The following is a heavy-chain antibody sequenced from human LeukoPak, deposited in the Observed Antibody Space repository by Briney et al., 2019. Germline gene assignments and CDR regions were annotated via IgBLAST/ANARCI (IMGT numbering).Heavy chain of an antibody. CDR2: IYHSGST. D-gene: IGHD5-18*01. CDR3: ARTYSYGYVDY. Sequence: PSETLSLTCAVSGYSISSGYYWGWIRQPPGEGLGWIGSIYHSGSTYYNPSLKSRVTISVDTSKNHFSLKLSSVTAADTAVYYCARTYSYGYVDYWGQGTLVTVSS. V-gene: IGHV4-38-2*01. J-gene: IGHJ4*02. CDR1: GYSISSGYY.